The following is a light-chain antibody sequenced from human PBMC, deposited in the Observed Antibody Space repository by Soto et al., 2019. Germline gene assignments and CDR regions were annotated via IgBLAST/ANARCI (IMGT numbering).Light chain of an antibody. CDR3: QTWGTGIQV. CDR2: LNSDGSH. CDR1: SGHSSYA. J-gene: IGLJ2*01. V-gene: IGLV4-69*01. Sequence: QLVLTQSPSASASLGASVKLTCTLSSGHSSYAIAWHQQQPEKGPRYLMKLNSDGSHSKGDGIPDRFSGSSSGAERYLTFSSLQSEDEADYYRQTWGTGIQVFGGGTKATVL.